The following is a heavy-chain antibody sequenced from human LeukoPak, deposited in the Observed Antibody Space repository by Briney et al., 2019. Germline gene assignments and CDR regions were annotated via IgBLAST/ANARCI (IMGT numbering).Heavy chain of an antibody. CDR1: GYTFTSYG. V-gene: IGHV1-18*01. D-gene: IGHD1-26*01. J-gene: IGHJ4*02. CDR2: ISAYNGNT. Sequence: ASVKVSCKXSGYTFTSYGISWVRQAPGQGLEWMGWISAYNGNTNYAQKLQGRVTMTTDTSTSTAYMELRSLRSDDTAVYYCARDLKIVGATTIGYWGQGTLVTVSS. CDR3: ARDLKIVGATTIGY.